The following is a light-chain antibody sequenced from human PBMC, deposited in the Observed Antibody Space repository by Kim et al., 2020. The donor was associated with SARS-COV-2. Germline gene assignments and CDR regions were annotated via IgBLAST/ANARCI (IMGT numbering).Light chain of an antibody. J-gene: IGLJ1*01. CDR1: KLGDKY. V-gene: IGLV3-1*01. CDR2: QDS. CDR3: QAWDSSTRV. Sequence: VSPGQTASIPCSGDKLGDKYACWYQQKPGQSPVLVIYQDSKRPSGIPERFSGSNSGNTATLTISGTQAMDEADYYCQAWDSSTRVFGTGTQLTVL.